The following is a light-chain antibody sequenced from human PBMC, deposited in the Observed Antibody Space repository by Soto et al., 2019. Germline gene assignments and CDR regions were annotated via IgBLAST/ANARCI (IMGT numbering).Light chain of an antibody. CDR1: QGISSY. CDR3: QQYNSYWT. Sequence: IHLTHSPSFLSASLGDIVTITCRASQGISSYLAWYQQKPGKAPKLLIYAASTLQSGVPLRFSGSGSGTEFTLTISSLQPDDFATYYCQQYNSYWTFGQGTKVDIK. V-gene: IGKV1-9*01. CDR2: AAS. J-gene: IGKJ1*01.